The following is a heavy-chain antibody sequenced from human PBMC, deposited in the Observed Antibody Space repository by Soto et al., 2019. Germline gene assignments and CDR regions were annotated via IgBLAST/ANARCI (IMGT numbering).Heavy chain of an antibody. D-gene: IGHD1-7*01. CDR3: ARTYNWNSEGFDH. J-gene: IGHJ4*02. CDR1: GYRFGTYA. V-gene: IGHV1-18*04. Sequence: GSVKVSCGASGYRFGTYAMTWVRQAPGQGLEWVGWISTNSGNTYYAQNFQGRVTLTTDTSTTTAYMEFRSLTSDDTAIYYCARTYNWNSEGFDHWGQGTLVPVPQ. CDR2: ISTNSGNT.